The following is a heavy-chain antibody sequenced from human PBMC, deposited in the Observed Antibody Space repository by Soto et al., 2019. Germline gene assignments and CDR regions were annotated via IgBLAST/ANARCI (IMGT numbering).Heavy chain of an antibody. CDR2: IFANGHT. J-gene: IGHJ5*02. Sequence: SETLSLTCIVSGGSISENYWNWVRQPPGKGLEWIGLIFANGHTDYNPSLKSRVTMSVDASKNQFSLRLTSMTAADTAVYYCVASLAASGLNWLDPWGRGTLVTGSS. CDR1: GGSISENY. V-gene: IGHV4-4*07. CDR3: VASLAASGLNWLDP.